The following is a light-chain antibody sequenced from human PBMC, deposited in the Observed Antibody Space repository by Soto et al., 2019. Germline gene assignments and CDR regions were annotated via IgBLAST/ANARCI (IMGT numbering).Light chain of an antibody. CDR2: GAS. V-gene: IGKV3-20*01. Sequence: EIVLTQSPGTLSLYTGERATLSCRASQSVSNNYLAWYQQKPGQAPGLLIYGASSRATGIPDRFSGSGSGTDFTLTISRLEPEDFAVYYCQQYGTSPWTFGPGTKVDIK. CDR3: QQYGTSPWT. CDR1: QSVSNNY. J-gene: IGKJ1*01.